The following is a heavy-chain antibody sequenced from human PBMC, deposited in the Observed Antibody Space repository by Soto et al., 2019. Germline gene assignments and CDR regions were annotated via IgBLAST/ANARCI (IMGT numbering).Heavy chain of an antibody. J-gene: IGHJ4*03. CDR1: GGTFSSYA. D-gene: IGHD3-22*01. CDR3: GRLPRQYSYDSSGYCGAFDP. V-gene: IGHV1-69*13. CDR2: IIPIFGTA. Sequence: SVNVSCKASGGTFSSYAISWVRQAPGQGLEGMGWIIPIFGTANYAQEFQGRGTITAGESTSTAYMEVSSRRSEDTGVYYCGRLPRQYSYDSSGYCGAFDPWGQGTMVTVSS.